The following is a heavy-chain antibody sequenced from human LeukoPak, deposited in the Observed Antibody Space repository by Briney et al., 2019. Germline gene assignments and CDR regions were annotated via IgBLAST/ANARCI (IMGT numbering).Heavy chain of an antibody. Sequence: PSETLSLTCTVSGGSISSSSYYWGWIRQPPGKGLEWIVSIYYSGSTYYNPSLKSRVTISVDTSKNQFSLKLSSVTAADTAVYYCARHGGYYYDSSGYPYYYYGMDVWGQGTTVTVSS. V-gene: IGHV4-39*01. J-gene: IGHJ6*02. CDR3: ARHGGYYYDSSGYPYYYYGMDV. CDR1: GGSISSSSYY. D-gene: IGHD3-22*01. CDR2: IYYSGST.